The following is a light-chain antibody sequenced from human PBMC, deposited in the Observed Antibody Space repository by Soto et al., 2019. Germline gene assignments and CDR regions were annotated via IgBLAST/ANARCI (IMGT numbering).Light chain of an antibody. CDR3: QQYNNWSRT. V-gene: IGKV3-15*01. CDR2: GAS. Sequence: EMVMTQTPATLSVSPGERATLSCRASQTVSSNLAWYQQKPGQAPRLLIYGASTRATGIPARFSGSGSGTEFTLTISSLQSEDFAVYYCQQYNNWSRTFGPGTKVDIK. CDR1: QTVSSN. J-gene: IGKJ3*01.